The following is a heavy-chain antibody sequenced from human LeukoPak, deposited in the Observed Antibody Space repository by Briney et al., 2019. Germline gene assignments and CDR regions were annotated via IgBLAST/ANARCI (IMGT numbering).Heavy chain of an antibody. D-gene: IGHD3-10*01. CDR3: ARARSLWFGESNWFDP. CDR1: GYTFTSYY. CDR2: INPSGGST. V-gene: IGHV1-46*01. Sequence: GASVKVSCKASGYTFTSYYMHWVRQAPGQGLEWMGIINPSGGSTSYAQKFQGRVTMTRDMSTSTVYMELSSLRSEDTAVYYCARARSLWFGESNWFDPWGQGTLVTVSS. J-gene: IGHJ5*02.